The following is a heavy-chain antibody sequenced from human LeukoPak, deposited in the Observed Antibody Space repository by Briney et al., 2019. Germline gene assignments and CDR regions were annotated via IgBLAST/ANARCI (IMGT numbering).Heavy chain of an antibody. CDR2: TSYDGSNK. J-gene: IGHJ6*02. V-gene: IGHV3-30*18. CDR3: AKDVAARMPYYYGMDV. D-gene: IGHD6-6*01. CDR1: GFTFSSYG. Sequence: PGRSLRLSSAASGFTFSSYGMHWVRQAPGKGLEWVAVTSYDGSNKYYADSVKGRFTISRDDSKNTLYLQMNSLRAEDTAVYYCAKDVAARMPYYYGMDVWGQGTTVTVSS.